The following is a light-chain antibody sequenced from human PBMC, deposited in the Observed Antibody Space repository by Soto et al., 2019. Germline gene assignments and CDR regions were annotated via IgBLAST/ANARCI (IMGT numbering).Light chain of an antibody. J-gene: IGKJ1*01. V-gene: IGKV3-15*01. Sequence: EIVMTQSPATLSVSPGERATLSCRASQSVSSNLAWYQQKPGQAPRLLIYGASTRATGIPAMFSGSGSGTEFTLTISSLQSEDYAVYYCHQYNNWPPWTFGQGTKVDI. CDR3: HQYNNWPPWT. CDR1: QSVSSN. CDR2: GAS.